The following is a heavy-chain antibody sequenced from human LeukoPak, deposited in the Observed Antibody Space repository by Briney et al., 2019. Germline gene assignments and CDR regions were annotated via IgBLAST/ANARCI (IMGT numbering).Heavy chain of an antibody. CDR2: IYNSGTT. CDR1: GDYISSTRYY. CDR3: ASRVYGLGSFNY. D-gene: IGHD3-10*01. V-gene: IGHV4-39*01. J-gene: IGHJ4*01. Sequence: KPSETLSLTRTVPGDYISSTRYYRDWIRHPPGKGLGWIGSIYNSGTTYYNPSLKSRVTISVDTSKNQFSLKVSSVTAADTAVYYCASRVYGLGSFNYWGQGTLVTVSS.